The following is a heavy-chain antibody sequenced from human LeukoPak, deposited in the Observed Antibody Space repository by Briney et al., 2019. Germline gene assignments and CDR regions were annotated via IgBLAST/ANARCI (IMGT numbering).Heavy chain of an antibody. J-gene: IGHJ4*02. V-gene: IGHV3-74*01. CDR2: INSDGSGT. Sequence: GGSLRLSCAASGFDFRIYWMHWVRQAPGKGLVWVSRINSDGSGTYADYVKGRFTISRDNANNMLYLQMNSLRADDTAVYYCTRHAQTCHSSGCWKPSDFWGQGALVTVSS. D-gene: IGHD3-22*01. CDR3: TRHAQTCHSSGCWKPSDF. CDR1: GFDFRIYW.